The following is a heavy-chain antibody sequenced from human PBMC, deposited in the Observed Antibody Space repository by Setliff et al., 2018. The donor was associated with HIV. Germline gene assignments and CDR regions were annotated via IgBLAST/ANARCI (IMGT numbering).Heavy chain of an antibody. CDR2: INHSGST. D-gene: IGHD6-13*01. V-gene: IGHV4-34*01. Sequence: SETLSLTCAVSGGTFSLHYYTWIRQPPGNGLEWIGEINHSGSTNYNPSLKSRVTISLDTSKNQFSLHLNSVTAADTAVYYCAREIIAAAGQDWFDPWGQGTLVTVSS. CDR1: GGTFSLHY. CDR3: AREIIAAAGQDWFDP. J-gene: IGHJ5*02.